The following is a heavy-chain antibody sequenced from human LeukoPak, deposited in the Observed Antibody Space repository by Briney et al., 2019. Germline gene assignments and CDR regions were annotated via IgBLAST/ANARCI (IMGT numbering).Heavy chain of an antibody. Sequence: GASVKVSCKASGYTFTSYGISWVRQAPGQGLEWMGWISAYNGNTNYAQKLQGRVTMTTDTSTSTAYMELRSLRSDDTAVYYCARGPLNDYDSSGYYLNWFDPWGQGTLVTVSS. CDR2: ISAYNGNT. CDR1: GYTFTSYG. V-gene: IGHV1-18*01. J-gene: IGHJ5*02. D-gene: IGHD3-22*01. CDR3: ARGPLNDYDSSGYYLNWFDP.